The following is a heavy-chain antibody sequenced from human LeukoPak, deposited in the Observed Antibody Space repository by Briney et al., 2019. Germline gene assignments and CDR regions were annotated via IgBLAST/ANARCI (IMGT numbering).Heavy chain of an antibody. CDR2: MKTDGTRI. Sequence: GGSVTLSCAASGFTFSNTWMHWVRHGPWKGPVWVLRMKTDGTRIEYADSVKGRFTISRDNAKNTLFLQMSSLRVEDTAVYYCARGADHGGSYYPDWGQGTRVTVSS. J-gene: IGHJ4*02. V-gene: IGHV3-74*01. D-gene: IGHD3-10*01. CDR1: GFTFSNTW. CDR3: ARGADHGGSYYPD.